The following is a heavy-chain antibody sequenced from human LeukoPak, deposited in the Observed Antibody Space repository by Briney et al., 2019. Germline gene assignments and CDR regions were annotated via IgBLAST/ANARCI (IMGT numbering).Heavy chain of an antibody. D-gene: IGHD1-1*01. J-gene: IGHJ3*02. V-gene: IGHV3-23*01. CDR1: GLTFSRYA. CDR3: AVEGFDI. CDR2: ISNSGGIS. Sequence: GGSLRLSCAVSGLTFSRYAINWVRQPPGKGLEWVSIISNSGGISVYADSVKGWFTISRDNSKNTLYLQMSSLRAEDTAVYYCAVEGFDIWGHGTMVTVSS.